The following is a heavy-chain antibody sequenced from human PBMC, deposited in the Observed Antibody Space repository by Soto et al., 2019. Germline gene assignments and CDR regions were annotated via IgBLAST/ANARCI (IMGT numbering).Heavy chain of an antibody. Sequence: PWGSLRLSCAASGFTFISYWIILFRHSPFKWLEWVANIKQDGSEKYYVDSVKGRFTISRDNAKNSLYLQMNSLRAEDTAVYYCARTGYSSSWYGGWFDPWGQGTLVTVSS. J-gene: IGHJ5*02. CDR3: ARTGYSSSWYGGWFDP. CDR2: IKQDGSEK. D-gene: IGHD6-13*01. V-gene: IGHV3-7*01. CDR1: GFTFISYW.